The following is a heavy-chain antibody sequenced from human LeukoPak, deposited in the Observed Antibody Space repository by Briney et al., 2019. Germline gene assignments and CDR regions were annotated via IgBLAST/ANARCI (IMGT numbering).Heavy chain of an antibody. CDR1: GGSISSYY. D-gene: IGHD6-13*01. CDR2: IYTSGST. Sequence: PSETLSLTCTVSGGSISSYYWSWIRQPAGKGLEWIGRIYTSGSTNYNPSLKSRVTMSVDTSKNQFSLKLRSVTPEDTAVYYCARNLIPEQLVLNFWGQGTLVTVSP. V-gene: IGHV4-4*07. J-gene: IGHJ4*02. CDR3: ARNLIPEQLVLNF.